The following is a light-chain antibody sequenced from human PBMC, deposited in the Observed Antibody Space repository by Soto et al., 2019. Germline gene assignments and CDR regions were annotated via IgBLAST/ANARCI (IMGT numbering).Light chain of an antibody. J-gene: IGLJ2*01. V-gene: IGLV4-69*01. Sequence: QSVLTQSPSASASLGASVKLTCTLSSGHSSYAIAWHQQQPEKVPRYLMKLNSDGSHSKGDGIPDRFSGSSSGAERYLTISSLQSEDEADYYCQTWGTGSVVFGGGTKLTVL. CDR1: SGHSSYA. CDR2: LNSDGSH. CDR3: QTWGTGSVV.